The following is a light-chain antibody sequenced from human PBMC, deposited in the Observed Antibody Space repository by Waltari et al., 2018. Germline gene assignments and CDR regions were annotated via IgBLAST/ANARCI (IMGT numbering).Light chain of an antibody. Sequence: DIQMTQSPSSLSASVGDRVTITCRASQSISNFLNWYQQKPGKAPGLLIYGASTLQSGVPSRFSGGGSGTDFTLTISSLQPEDFATYYCQQSYNSPPTFGQGTKLEIK. CDR1: QSISNF. CDR2: GAS. CDR3: QQSYNSPPT. V-gene: IGKV1-39*01. J-gene: IGKJ2*01.